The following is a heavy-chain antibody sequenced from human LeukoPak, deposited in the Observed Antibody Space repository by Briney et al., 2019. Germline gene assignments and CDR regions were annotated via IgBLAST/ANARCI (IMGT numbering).Heavy chain of an antibody. D-gene: IGHD3-22*01. V-gene: IGHV5-51*01. CDR2: IYPGDSDT. CDR1: GYSFTTYW. J-gene: IGHJ5*02. Sequence: GESLKISCKASGYSFTTYWIGWVRQVPGRGLEWMGIIYPGDSDTRYSPSFQGQVTISADKSINTAYLQWSSLKVSDTAMYYCAKGYDSSNNFSSSWGQGTLVTVSS. CDR3: AKGYDSSNNFSSS.